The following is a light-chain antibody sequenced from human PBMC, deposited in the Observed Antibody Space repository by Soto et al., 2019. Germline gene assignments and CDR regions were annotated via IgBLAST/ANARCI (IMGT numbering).Light chain of an antibody. CDR2: EGS. V-gene: IGLV2-23*01. CDR3: YSFAGRNLYA. Sequence: QSGLTQPASVSGSPGQSITISCTGTSSDVGGYNLVSWYQQHPGKAPKLMIYEGSQRPSGVSNRFSGSKSGNTASLTISGLQAEDGADYYCYSFAGRNLYAFGAGTKVTVL. J-gene: IGLJ1*01. CDR1: SSDVGGYNL.